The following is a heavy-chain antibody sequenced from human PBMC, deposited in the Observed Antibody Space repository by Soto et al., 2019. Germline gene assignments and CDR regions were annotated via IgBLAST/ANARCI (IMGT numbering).Heavy chain of an antibody. D-gene: IGHD6-6*01. CDR3: ARVSSIAARRSYDS. CDR1: GYTFTIHD. J-gene: IGHJ4*02. Sequence: GASVKVSCKASGYTFTIHDIHWLRQAPGQGLEWMAGLNPHSGKAAYAQRFQGRLTMTGNASTSTAYMELSGLRSEDTAMYYCARVSSIAARRSYDSWGQGTLVTVSS. V-gene: IGHV1-8*01. CDR2: LNPHSGKA.